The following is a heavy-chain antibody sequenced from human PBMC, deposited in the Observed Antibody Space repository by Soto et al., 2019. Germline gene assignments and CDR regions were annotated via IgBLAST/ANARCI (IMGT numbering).Heavy chain of an antibody. CDR1: GGSISSYY. V-gene: IGHV4-59*08. D-gene: IGHD5-18*01. Sequence: PSETLSLTCTVSGGSISSYYWSWIRQPPGKGLEWIGYIYYSGSTNYNPSLKSRVTISVDTSKNQFSLKLSSVTAADTAVYYCASRARGYSYGWFDYWGQGTLVTVSS. J-gene: IGHJ4*02. CDR3: ASRARGYSYGWFDY. CDR2: IYYSGST.